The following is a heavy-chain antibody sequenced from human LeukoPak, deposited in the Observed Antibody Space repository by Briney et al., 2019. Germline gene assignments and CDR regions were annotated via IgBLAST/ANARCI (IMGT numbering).Heavy chain of an antibody. V-gene: IGHV1-69*13. CDR2: IIPIFGTA. CDR3: ARPVRYFDYWYFDL. Sequence: SVKVSCKASGYTFTSYGISWVRQAPGQGLEWMGGIIPIFGTANYAQKFQGRVTITADESTSTAYMELSSLRSEDTAVYYCARPVRYFDYWYFDLWGRGILVTVSS. J-gene: IGHJ2*01. CDR1: GYTFTSYG. D-gene: IGHD3-9*01.